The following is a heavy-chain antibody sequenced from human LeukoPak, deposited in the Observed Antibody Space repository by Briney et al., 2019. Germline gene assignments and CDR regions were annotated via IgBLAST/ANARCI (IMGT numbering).Heavy chain of an antibody. J-gene: IGHJ4*02. CDR3: ARGARAGYNLEPFDY. CDR2: ISYSGTT. CDR1: GGSISSSSYY. Sequence: PSETLSLTCTVSGGSISSSSYYWGWIRQPPGKGLEWIGYISYSGTTNYNPSLKSRVTISVAPSKNQFSLKLSSVTAADTAVYYCARGARAGYNLEPFDYWGQGTLVTASS. D-gene: IGHD5-24*01. V-gene: IGHV4-61*05.